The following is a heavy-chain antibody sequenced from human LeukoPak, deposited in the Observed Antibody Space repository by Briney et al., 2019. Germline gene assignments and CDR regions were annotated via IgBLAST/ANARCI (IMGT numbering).Heavy chain of an antibody. V-gene: IGHV1-46*01. CDR1: GYTFTSYY. J-gene: IGHJ1*01. CDR2: INPSGGST. CDR3: ARSATMVRGVLKH. Sequence: GASVKLSCNASGYTFTSYYMHWVRQAPGQGLEWMGIINPSGGSTSYAQNFQGRVTMTRDTSTSTVYMELSSLRSEDTAVYYCARSATMVRGVLKHWGQGTLVTVSS. D-gene: IGHD3-10*01.